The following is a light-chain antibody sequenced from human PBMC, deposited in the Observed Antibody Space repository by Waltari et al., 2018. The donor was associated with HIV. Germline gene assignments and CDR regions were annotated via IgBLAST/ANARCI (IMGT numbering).Light chain of an antibody. Sequence: SVLTQPPSASGTPGQKVTISCSGSSSNIGSNSVFWYQQLPGAAPKLLIYTDTQRPSGVPDRFSCSKSGTSASLAISGLRSEDEAVYSCATWDDSLNGVLFGGGTNLNVL. CDR3: ATWDDSLNGVL. CDR1: SSNIGSNS. V-gene: IGLV1-47*01. CDR2: TDT. J-gene: IGLJ2*01.